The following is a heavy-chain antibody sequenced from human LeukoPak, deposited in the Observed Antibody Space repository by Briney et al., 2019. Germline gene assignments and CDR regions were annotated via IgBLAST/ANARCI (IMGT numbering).Heavy chain of an antibody. CDR2: INWNGGGR. CDR3: AKELSRATMIVVVDAFDI. J-gene: IGHJ3*02. V-gene: IGHV3-20*04. CDR1: GFNFDDYV. D-gene: IGHD3-22*01. Sequence: PGGSLRLSCAASGFNFDDYVMTWVRQAPGKGLEWVSGINWNGGGRGYADSVKGRFTISRDNAKNSLYLQMNSLRAEDTAVYYCAKELSRATMIVVVDAFDIWGQGTMVTVSS.